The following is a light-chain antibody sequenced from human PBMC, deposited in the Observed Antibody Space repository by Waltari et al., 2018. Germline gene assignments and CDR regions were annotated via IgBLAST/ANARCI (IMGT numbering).Light chain of an antibody. CDR3: QSFDNMLSGGVV. CDR2: GNN. Sequence: QSVLTQPPPVSGTPAQRVPISCSGSTSNILPVHDAPCYQHLPGTAPKLLIYGNNNRPSGVPDRFSGSKSGTSASLAITGLQADDEADYFCQSFDNMLSGGVVFGGGTKLAVL. CDR1: TSNILPVHD. V-gene: IGLV1-40*01. J-gene: IGLJ2*01.